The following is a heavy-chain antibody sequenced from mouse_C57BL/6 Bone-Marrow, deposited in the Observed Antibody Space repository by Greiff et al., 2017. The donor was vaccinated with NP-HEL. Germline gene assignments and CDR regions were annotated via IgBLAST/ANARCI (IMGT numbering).Heavy chain of an antibody. J-gene: IGHJ1*03. Sequence: EVQLQQSGAELVRPGASVKLSCTASGFNIKDDYMHWVKQRPEQGLEWIGWIDPENGDTEYASKFQGKATITADTSSNTAYLQLSSLTSEDTAVYYCTTKTSYYYGSQYFDVWGTGTTVTVSS. CDR2: IDPENGDT. D-gene: IGHD1-1*01. CDR1: GFNIKDDY. CDR3: TTKTSYYYGSQYFDV. V-gene: IGHV14-4*01.